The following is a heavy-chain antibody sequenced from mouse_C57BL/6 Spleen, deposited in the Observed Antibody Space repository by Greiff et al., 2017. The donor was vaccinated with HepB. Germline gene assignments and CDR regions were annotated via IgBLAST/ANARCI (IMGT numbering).Heavy chain of an antibody. D-gene: IGHD1-1*01. Sequence: QVQLQQSGAELVRPGASVTLSCKASGYTFTDYDMHWVKQTPVHGLEWIGAIDPETGGTAYNQKFKGKAILTADKSSSTAYMELRSLTSEDSAVYYCTSATVTAMDYWGQGTSVTVSS. CDR1: GYTFTDYD. CDR2: IDPETGGT. CDR3: TSATVTAMDY. J-gene: IGHJ4*01. V-gene: IGHV1-15*01.